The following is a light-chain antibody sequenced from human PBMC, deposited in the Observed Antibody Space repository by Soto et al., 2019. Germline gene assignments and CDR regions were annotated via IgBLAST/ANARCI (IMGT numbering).Light chain of an antibody. Sequence: TQSPATLSVSPGEEVTLSCRGSQSIIRNLAWYQQTPGQAPRLLXHRASLRANGISARFSGGGSGTDLTLTISSLEPEDFAVYYCQQHSNWPQITFGQGTRLEIK. CDR1: QSIIRN. V-gene: IGKV3-11*01. CDR3: QQHSNWPQIT. CDR2: RAS. J-gene: IGKJ5*01.